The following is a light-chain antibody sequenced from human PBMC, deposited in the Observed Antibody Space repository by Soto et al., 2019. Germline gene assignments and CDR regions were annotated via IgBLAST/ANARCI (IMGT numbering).Light chain of an antibody. J-gene: IGKJ4*01. CDR1: QSISSY. Sequence: DIKITQAPSTRSASVGDRVTITCRASQSISSYLNWYQQTPGKAPKLLIYAASSLQSGVRSVFSCSGAGTACTRTISSLKYEDVSTYYCQQSYSNTLTFGGGTKVDIK. V-gene: IGKV1-39*01. CDR2: AAS. CDR3: QQSYSNTLT.